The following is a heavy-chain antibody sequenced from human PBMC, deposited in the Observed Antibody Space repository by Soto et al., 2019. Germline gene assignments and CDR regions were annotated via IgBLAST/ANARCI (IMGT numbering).Heavy chain of an antibody. V-gene: IGHV4-61*01. J-gene: IGHJ4*02. Sequence: SETLSLTCSVSGDSVSNKTYYWSWIRQPPGKRLEWIGYVYYSGTTNYNPSLKSRVTISVDTSKNQFSLRLSSVTAADTALYYCARTTAVPNSLRSRYFFDYWGQGILVTVSS. CDR3: ARTTAVPNSLRSRYFFDY. D-gene: IGHD1-1*01. CDR1: GDSVSNKTYY. CDR2: VYYSGTT.